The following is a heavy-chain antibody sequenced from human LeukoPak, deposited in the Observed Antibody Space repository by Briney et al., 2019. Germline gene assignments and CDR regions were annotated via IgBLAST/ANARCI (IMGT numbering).Heavy chain of an antibody. CDR3: AKDRTSSGYYYFDY. V-gene: IGHV3-30*18. D-gene: IGHD3-22*01. CDR1: GFTFSSYG. J-gene: IGHJ4*02. Sequence: GGSLRLSCAASGFTFSSYGMHWVCQAPGKGLEWVAVISYDGSNKYCADSVKGRFTISRDNSKNTLYLQMNSLRAEDTAVYYCAKDRTSSGYYYFDYWGQGTLVTVSS. CDR2: ISYDGSNK.